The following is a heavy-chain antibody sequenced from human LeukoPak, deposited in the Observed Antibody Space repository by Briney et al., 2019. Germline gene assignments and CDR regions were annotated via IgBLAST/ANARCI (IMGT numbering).Heavy chain of an antibody. Sequence: GRSLRLSCAASGFSGYGMHWVRQAPGKGLEWVAVISYDGSNYNYADSVKGRFTISRDNSQNTLYLQMNSLRAEDTAVCYCAKDRIYYYYYHGMDVWGQGTTVTVSS. V-gene: IGHV3-30*18. CDR2: ISYDGSNY. CDR1: GFSGYG. J-gene: IGHJ6*02. CDR3: AKDRIYYYYYHGMDV.